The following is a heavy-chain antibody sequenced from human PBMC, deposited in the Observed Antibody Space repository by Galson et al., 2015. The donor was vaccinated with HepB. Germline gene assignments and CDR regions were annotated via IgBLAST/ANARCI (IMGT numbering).Heavy chain of an antibody. V-gene: IGHV3-30*02. D-gene: IGHD6-25*01. CDR2: IQYNGFTK. CDR1: GFTFSNYG. J-gene: IGHJ4*02. CDR3: ARNTPASGYHGLHY. Sequence: SLRLSCAASGFTFSNYGMHWVRQAPGKGLEWMAYIQYNGFTKYYGDSVTGRFTISRDNSKNTLYLQMNSLRPEDTALYHCARNTPASGYHGLHYGGQGTLVTVSS.